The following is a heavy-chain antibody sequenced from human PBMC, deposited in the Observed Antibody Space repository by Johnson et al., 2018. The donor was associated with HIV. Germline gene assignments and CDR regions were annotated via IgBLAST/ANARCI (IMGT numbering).Heavy chain of an antibody. CDR1: GFTFSSYW. D-gene: IGHD6-13*01. Sequence: VQLVESGGGLVQPGGSLRLSCVASGFTFSSYWMSWVRQAPGKGLAWVANIKPAGSANYYVHTVKGRFTISRDNAKNSLYLQMNMLRAEDTAVYYCARGGGSSWSDAFDIWGQGTMVTVSS. CDR2: IKPAGSAN. CDR3: ARGGGSSWSDAFDI. V-gene: IGHV3-7*04. J-gene: IGHJ3*02.